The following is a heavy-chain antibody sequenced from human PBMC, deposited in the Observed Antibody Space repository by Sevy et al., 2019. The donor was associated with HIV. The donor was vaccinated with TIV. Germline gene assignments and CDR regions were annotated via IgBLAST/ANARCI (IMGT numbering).Heavy chain of an antibody. Sequence: GGSLRLSCAASGFTFSSYWMSWVRQAPGKGLEWVANIKQDGSEKYYEDSVKGRFTISRDNAKNSLYLQMNSLRAEDTAVYYCARGKGSSSSGFDYWGQGTLVTVSS. V-gene: IGHV3-7*03. CDR1: GFTFSSYW. CDR2: IKQDGSEK. CDR3: ARGKGSSSSGFDY. J-gene: IGHJ4*02. D-gene: IGHD6-6*01.